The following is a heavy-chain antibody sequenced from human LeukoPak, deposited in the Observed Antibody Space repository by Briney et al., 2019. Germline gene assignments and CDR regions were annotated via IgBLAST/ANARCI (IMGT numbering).Heavy chain of an antibody. Sequence: GLEWVSAISVSGGRTNYADSVKGRFTISRDNSKNTLFLQMNRLRADDTAIYYCARDYKADYWGQGTLVTVSS. D-gene: IGHD1-1*01. CDR3: ARDYKADY. CDR2: ISVSGGRT. J-gene: IGHJ4*02. V-gene: IGHV3-23*01.